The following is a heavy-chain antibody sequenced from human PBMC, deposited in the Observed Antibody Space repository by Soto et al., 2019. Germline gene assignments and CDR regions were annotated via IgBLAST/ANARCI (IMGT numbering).Heavy chain of an antibody. D-gene: IGHD5-18*01. J-gene: IGHJ5*01. CDR1: GGTFSSYA. Sequence: AAVKVSCKASGGTFSSYAISWVRQAPGQGLEWMGGIIPIFGTANYAQKFQGRVTITADESTSTAYMELSSLRSEDTAVYYCAGMWIQIWLVPKCFDFWYQGTLVTGS. CDR2: IIPIFGTA. CDR3: AGMWIQIWLVPKCFDF. V-gene: IGHV1-69*13.